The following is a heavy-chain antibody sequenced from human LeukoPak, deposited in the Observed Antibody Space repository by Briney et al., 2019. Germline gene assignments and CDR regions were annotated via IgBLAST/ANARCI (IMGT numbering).Heavy chain of an antibody. CDR2: IYYSGST. CDR1: GGSISSSSYY. Sequence: PSETLSLTCTVSGGSISSSSYYWGWIRQPPGKGLEWIGGIYYSGSTYYNPSLKSRVTISVDTSKNQFSLKLSSVTAADTAVYYCARNGGSYYGGFDYWGQGTLVTVSS. D-gene: IGHD1-26*01. V-gene: IGHV4-39*01. CDR3: ARNGGSYYGGFDY. J-gene: IGHJ4*02.